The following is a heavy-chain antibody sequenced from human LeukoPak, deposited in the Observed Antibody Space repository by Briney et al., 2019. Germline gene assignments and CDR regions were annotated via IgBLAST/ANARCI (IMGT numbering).Heavy chain of an antibody. V-gene: IGHV5-51*01. CDR2: IYPGDSDT. Sequence: GESLKISCKGSGYSFTSYWIGWVRQMPGKGLEWMGIIYPGDSDTRYSPSFQGQFTISADKSISTAYLQWSSLEASDTAMYYCARQFHRYSSGWTDYWGQGTLVTVSS. CDR3: ARQFHRYSSGWTDY. J-gene: IGHJ4*02. CDR1: GYSFTSYW. D-gene: IGHD6-19*01.